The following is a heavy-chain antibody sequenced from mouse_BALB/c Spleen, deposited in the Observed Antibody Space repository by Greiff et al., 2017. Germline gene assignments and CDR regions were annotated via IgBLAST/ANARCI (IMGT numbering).Heavy chain of an antibody. CDR1: GFTFSSYY. CDR2: INSNGGST. CDR3: ARHDGNYLFAC. J-gene: IGHJ3*01. D-gene: IGHD2-1*01. V-gene: IGHV5-6-2*01. Sequence: EVQLVESGGGLVKLGGSLKLSCAASGFTFSSYYMSWVRQTPEKRLELVAAINSNGGSTYYPDTVKGRFTISRDNAKNTLYLQMSSLKSEDTALYYCARHDGNYLFACWGQGTLVTVSA.